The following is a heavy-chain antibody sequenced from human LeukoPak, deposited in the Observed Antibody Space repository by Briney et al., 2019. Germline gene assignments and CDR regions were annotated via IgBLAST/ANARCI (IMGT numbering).Heavy chain of an antibody. D-gene: IGHD2-15*01. CDR3: ARGYCSGGSCYDDRPFDP. CDR1: GYTFTSYY. Sequence: ASVKVSCKASGYTFTSYYMHWVRQAPGQGLEWMGIINPSGGSTSYAQKFQGRVTMTRDMSTSTVYMELSSLRSEDTAVYYCARGYCSGGSCYDDRPFDPWGQGTLVTVSS. V-gene: IGHV1-46*01. CDR2: INPSGGST. J-gene: IGHJ5*02.